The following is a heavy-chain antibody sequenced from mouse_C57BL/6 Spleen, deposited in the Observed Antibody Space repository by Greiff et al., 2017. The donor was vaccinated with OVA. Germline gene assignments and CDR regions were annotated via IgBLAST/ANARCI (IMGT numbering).Heavy chain of an antibody. CDR3: ARFYYYGSPDY. J-gene: IGHJ2*01. CDR2: IDPSDSYT. V-gene: IGHV1-69*01. D-gene: IGHD1-1*01. Sequence: QVQLQQPGAELVMPGASVKLSCKASGYTFTSYWMHWVKQRPGQGLEWIGEIDPSDSYTNYNQKFKGKSTLTVDKSSSTAYMQLRSLTSEDSAVYYCARFYYYGSPDYWGQGTTLTVSS. CDR1: GYTFTSYW.